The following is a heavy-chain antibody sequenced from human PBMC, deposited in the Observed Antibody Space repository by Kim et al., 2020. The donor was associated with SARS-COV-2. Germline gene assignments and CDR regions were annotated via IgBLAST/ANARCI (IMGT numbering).Heavy chain of an antibody. J-gene: IGHJ4*02. CDR3: ARVNYDILTGYCNFDY. Sequence: LKSRVTIAVDTSKNQFSLKLSSVTAADTAVYYCARVNYDILTGYCNFDYWGQGTLVTVSS. D-gene: IGHD3-9*01. V-gene: IGHV4-31*02.